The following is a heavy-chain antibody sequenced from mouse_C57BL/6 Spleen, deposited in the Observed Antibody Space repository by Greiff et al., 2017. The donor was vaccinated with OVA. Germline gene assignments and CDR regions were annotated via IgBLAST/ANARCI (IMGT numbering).Heavy chain of an antibody. V-gene: IGHV1-52*01. Sequence: QVQLKQPGAELVRPGSSVKLSCKASGYTFTSYWMHWVKQRPIQGLEWIGNIDPSDSETHYNQKFKDKATLTVDKSSSTAYMQLSSLTSEDSAVYYCARRETDWYFDVWGTGTTVTVSS. CDR2: IDPSDSET. D-gene: IGHD4-1*01. CDR1: GYTFTSYW. J-gene: IGHJ1*03. CDR3: ARRETDWYFDV.